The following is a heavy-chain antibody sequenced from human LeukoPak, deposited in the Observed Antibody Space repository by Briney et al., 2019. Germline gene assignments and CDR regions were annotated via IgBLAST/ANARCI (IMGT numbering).Heavy chain of an antibody. CDR2: IYYSGST. J-gene: IGHJ4*02. V-gene: IGHV4-39*01. D-gene: IGHD3-22*01. CDR1: GGSISSSSYY. Sequence: PSETLSLTCTVSGGSISSSSYYWGWIRQPPGKGLEWLGSIYYSGSTYYNPSLKSRVTISVDTSKNQFSLKLSSVTAADTAVYYCARRPRRYYDSSGYYPSFDYWGQGTLVTVSS. CDR3: ARRPRRYYDSSGYYPSFDY.